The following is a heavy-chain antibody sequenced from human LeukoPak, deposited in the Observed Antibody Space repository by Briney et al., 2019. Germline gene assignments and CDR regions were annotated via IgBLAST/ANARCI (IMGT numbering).Heavy chain of an antibody. CDR2: IWYDGSNK. J-gene: IGHJ4*02. CDR1: GFTFRSYG. D-gene: IGHD3-3*01. V-gene: IGHV3-33*01. CDR3: ARELPPLEKYYFDY. Sequence: GRSLRLSCAASGFTFRSYGMHWVRQAPGKGLQWVAVIWYDGSNKYYADSVKGRFTISRDNSKNTLSLRMNSLRAEDTAVYYCARELPPLEKYYFDYWGQGTLVTVSS.